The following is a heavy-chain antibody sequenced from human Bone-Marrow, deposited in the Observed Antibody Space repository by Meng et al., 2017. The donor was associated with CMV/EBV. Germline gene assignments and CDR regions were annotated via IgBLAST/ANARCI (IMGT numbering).Heavy chain of an antibody. J-gene: IGHJ4*02. CDR3: ARNSPREGIEY. CDR1: GYSISSGYY. V-gene: IGHV4-38-2*02. Sequence: GSLRLSCTVSGYSISSGYYWGWIRQPPGKGLEWIGSIYYSGSTYYNPSLKSRVTISVDTSKNQFSLKLSSVTAADTAVYYCARNSPREGIEYWGQGTLVTVSS. CDR2: IYYSGST. D-gene: IGHD1-26*01.